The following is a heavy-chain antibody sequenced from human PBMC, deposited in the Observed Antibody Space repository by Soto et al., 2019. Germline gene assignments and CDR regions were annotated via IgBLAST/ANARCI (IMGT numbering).Heavy chain of an antibody. V-gene: IGHV3-74*01. J-gene: IGHJ2*01. CDR3: ARDTGGDNWYFDL. CDR1: GFTFSSYW. CDR2: INSDGSST. D-gene: IGHD2-21*01. Sequence: EVQLVESGGGLVQPGGSLSLSCAASGFTFSSYWMHWVRQAPGKGLVWVSRINSDGSSTSYADSVKGRFTISRDNAKNTLYLQMNSRRAEDTAVYYCARDTGGDNWYFDLWGRGTLVTVSS.